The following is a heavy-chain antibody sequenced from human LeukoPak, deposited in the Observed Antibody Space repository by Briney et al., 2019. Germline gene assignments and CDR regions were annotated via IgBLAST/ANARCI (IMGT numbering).Heavy chain of an antibody. D-gene: IGHD3-9*01. CDR1: GFTVSSNY. Sequence: GGSLRLSCAASGFTVSSNYMGWVRQAPGKGLGGVSVIYSGGSTYYADSVKGRFTISRDNSKNTLYLQLNSLRAEDTAVYYCARANYDIFTGYYGYFDYWGQGTLVTVSS. CDR2: IYSGGST. V-gene: IGHV3-66*01. J-gene: IGHJ4*02. CDR3: ARANYDIFTGYYGYFDY.